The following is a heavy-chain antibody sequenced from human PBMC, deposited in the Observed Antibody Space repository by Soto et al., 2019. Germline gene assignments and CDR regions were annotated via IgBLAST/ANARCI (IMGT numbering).Heavy chain of an antibody. J-gene: IGHJ4*02. CDR2: ISYDGSNK. CDR3: ARGCLPCITGTTDFDY. CDR1: GFTFSSYA. D-gene: IGHD1-7*01. Sequence: QVQLVESGGGVVQPGRSLRLSCAASGFTFSSYAMHWVRQAPGKGLEWVAVISYDGSNKYYADSVKGRFTISRDNSKNTLYLQMNSLRAEDTAVYYCARGCLPCITGTTDFDYWGQGTLVTVSS. V-gene: IGHV3-30-3*01.